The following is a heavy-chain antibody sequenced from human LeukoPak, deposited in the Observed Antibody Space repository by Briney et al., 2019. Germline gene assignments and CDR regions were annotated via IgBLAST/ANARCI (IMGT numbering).Heavy chain of an antibody. Sequence: PGGSLRLSCAASGFTFNSYAMAWVRQAPGKGLEWVSVIGRSGGDIQYVDSVKGRFTISRDNSKNTLYLQMNSLRAEDTAVYYCAGKPTGYSPGYIHLGQGTLGTVSS. V-gene: IGHV3-23*01. CDR3: AGKPTGYSPGYIH. J-gene: IGHJ4*02. CDR2: IGRSGGDI. D-gene: IGHD5-18*01. CDR1: GFTFNSYA.